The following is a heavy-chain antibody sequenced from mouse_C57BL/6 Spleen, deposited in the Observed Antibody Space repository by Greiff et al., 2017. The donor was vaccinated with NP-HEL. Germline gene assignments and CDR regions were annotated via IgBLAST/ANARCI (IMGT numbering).Heavy chain of an antibody. D-gene: IGHD1-1*01. J-gene: IGHJ1*03. CDR2: FYPGSGSI. Sequence: VQLQQSGAELVKPGASVKLSCKASGYTFTEYTIHWVKQRSGQGLEWIGWFYPGSGSIKYTEKFKDKATLTADKSSSTVYMELSRLTSEDSAVYLCGRHEGRGPHYYGRSYGYFDVWGTGTTVTVSS. CDR3: GRHEGRGPHYYGRSYGYFDV. V-gene: IGHV1-62-2*01. CDR1: GYTFTEYT.